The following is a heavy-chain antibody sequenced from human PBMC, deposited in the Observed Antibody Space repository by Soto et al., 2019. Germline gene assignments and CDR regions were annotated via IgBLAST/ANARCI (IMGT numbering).Heavy chain of an antibody. CDR1: GFTFSSYS. V-gene: IGHV3-21*01. J-gene: IGHJ4*02. CDR3: AGDAIFGVVINVIDY. Sequence: GGSLRLSCAASGFTFSSYSMNWVRQAPGKGLEWVSSISSSSSYIYYADSVKGRFTISRDNAKNSLYLQMNSLRAEDTAVYYCAGDAIFGVVINVIDYWGQGTLVTVSS. CDR2: ISSSSSYI. D-gene: IGHD3-3*01.